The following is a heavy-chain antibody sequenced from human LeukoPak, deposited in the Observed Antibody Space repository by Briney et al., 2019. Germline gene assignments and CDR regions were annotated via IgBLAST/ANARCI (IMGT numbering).Heavy chain of an antibody. Sequence: KPSETLSLTCTVSGGSISSSSYYWGWIRQPPGKGLEWIGSIYYSGSTYYNPSLKSRVTISLDTSKNQFSLKLSSVTAADTAVYYCARSATVTTGYFDYWGQGTLVTVSS. J-gene: IGHJ4*02. CDR3: ARSATVTTGYFDY. V-gene: IGHV4-39*07. D-gene: IGHD4-17*01. CDR1: GGSISSSSYY. CDR2: IYYSGST.